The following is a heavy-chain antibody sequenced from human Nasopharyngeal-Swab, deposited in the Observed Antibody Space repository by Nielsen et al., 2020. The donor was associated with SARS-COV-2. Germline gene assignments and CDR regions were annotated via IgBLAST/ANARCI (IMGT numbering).Heavy chain of an antibody. CDR1: GFTFSSYA. J-gene: IGHJ6*02. CDR2: ISSSSSTI. CDR3: AMRYYDILTGYRRGYYYGMDV. V-gene: IGHV3-48*04. Sequence: GESLKISCAASGFTFSSYAMSWVRQAPGKGLEWVSYISSSSSTIYYADSVKGRFTISRDNAKNSLYLQMNSLRAEDTAVYYCAMRYYDILTGYRRGYYYGMDVWGQGTTVTVSS. D-gene: IGHD3-9*01.